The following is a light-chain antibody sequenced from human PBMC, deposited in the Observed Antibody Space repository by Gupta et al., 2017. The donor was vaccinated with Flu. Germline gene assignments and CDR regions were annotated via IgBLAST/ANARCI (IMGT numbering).Light chain of an antibody. CDR1: LIGTKP. CDR2: DDS. J-gene: IGLJ3*02. CDR3: QVWDSSSDHPV. V-gene: IGLV3-21*02. Sequence: SFELTQPPSVSVAPGQPARITCGANLIGTKPVHGYQQKPGQAPVVVVYDDSDRPSGIYERFSGSKSGTTATLSISRVEAGDEADYYCQVWDSSSDHPVFGGGTKVTVL.